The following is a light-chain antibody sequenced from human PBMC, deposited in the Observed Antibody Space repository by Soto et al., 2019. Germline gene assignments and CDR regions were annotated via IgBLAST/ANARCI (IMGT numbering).Light chain of an antibody. CDR1: SSNIGAGYD. CDR2: GNS. J-gene: IGLJ2*01. CDR3: QSYDSSLSGSVV. Sequence: QSVLTQPPSVSGAPGQRVTISCTGSSSNIGAGYDVHWYQQLPGTAPKLLIYGNSNRPSGVPDQFSGSKSGTSASLAITWLQAEDEADYYGQSYDSSLSGSVVFGGGTKLTVL. V-gene: IGLV1-40*01.